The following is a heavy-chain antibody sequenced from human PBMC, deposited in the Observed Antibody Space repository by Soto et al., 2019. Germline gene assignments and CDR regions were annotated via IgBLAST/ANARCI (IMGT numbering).Heavy chain of an antibody. CDR1: GYTFTHFY. CDR2: ISPHNFNT. CDR3: ARDEGGYDILTGYYKAHPSDY. D-gene: IGHD3-9*01. J-gene: IGHJ4*02. V-gene: IGHV1-18*01. Sequence: ASVKVSCKASGYTFTHFYITWVRQAPGQGREWMGAISPHNFNTNYAQKFRGRVTLTTEKSTNTAYMDLRSLTSDDTAVYYCARDEGGYDILTGYYKAHPSDYSGPG.